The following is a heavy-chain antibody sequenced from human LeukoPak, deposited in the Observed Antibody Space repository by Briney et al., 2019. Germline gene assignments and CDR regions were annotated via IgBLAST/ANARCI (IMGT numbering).Heavy chain of an antibody. V-gene: IGHV3-23*01. CDR3: ARGPRADSSSWYGAYYFDY. Sequence: GGTLRLSCAGSGFSFSSHGMNWVRQAPGKGLEWVSGISPSGDITYYTDSVRGRFTISRDNAKNSLYLQMNSLRAEDTAVYYCARGPRADSSSWYGAYYFDYWGQGTLVTVSS. CDR2: ISPSGDIT. CDR1: GFSFSSHG. J-gene: IGHJ4*02. D-gene: IGHD6-13*01.